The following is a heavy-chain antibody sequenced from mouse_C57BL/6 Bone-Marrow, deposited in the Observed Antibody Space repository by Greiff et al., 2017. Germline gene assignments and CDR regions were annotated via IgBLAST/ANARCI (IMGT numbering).Heavy chain of an antibody. Sequence: VQLQQPGAELVRPGPSVKLSCKASGYTFTSYWMHWVKQRPGQGLEWIGVIDPSDSYTNYNQKFKGKATLTVDTSSSTAYMQLSSLTSDDSAVYYCAIYDYDPDYYARDYWGQGTSVTVSS. D-gene: IGHD2-4*01. CDR2: IDPSDSYT. CDR1: GYTFTSYW. V-gene: IGHV1-59*01. CDR3: AIYDYDPDYYARDY. J-gene: IGHJ4*01.